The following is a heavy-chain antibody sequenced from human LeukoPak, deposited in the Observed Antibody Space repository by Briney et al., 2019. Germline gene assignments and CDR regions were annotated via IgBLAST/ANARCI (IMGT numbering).Heavy chain of an antibody. Sequence: GGSLRLSCAASGFTFSSYGMHWVRQAPGKGLEWVAVIWYDGSNKYYADSVKGRFTISRDNSKNTLYLQMNSLRAEDTAVYYCARVLVYYDFWSGYYTGGYFDYWGQGTLVTVSS. CDR2: IWYDGSNK. D-gene: IGHD3-3*01. J-gene: IGHJ4*02. CDR3: ARVLVYYDFWSGYYTGGYFDY. V-gene: IGHV3-33*01. CDR1: GFTFSSYG.